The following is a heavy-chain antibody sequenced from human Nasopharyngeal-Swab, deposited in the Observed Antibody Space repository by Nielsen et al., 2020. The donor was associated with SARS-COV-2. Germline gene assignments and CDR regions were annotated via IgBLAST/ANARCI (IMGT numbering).Heavy chain of an antibody. Sequence: SVKVSCKTSGDTFTNSAISWVRQAPGQGLEWMGGIVPALGLPNYAQKFRGRVTISADRSTTTSYLELSSLRSEDTAIYYCAREGEYGAYNAPDYWGQGTLVTVSS. D-gene: IGHD4/OR15-4a*01. V-gene: IGHV1-69*10. CDR1: GDTFTNSA. J-gene: IGHJ4*02. CDR2: IVPALGLP. CDR3: AREGEYGAYNAPDY.